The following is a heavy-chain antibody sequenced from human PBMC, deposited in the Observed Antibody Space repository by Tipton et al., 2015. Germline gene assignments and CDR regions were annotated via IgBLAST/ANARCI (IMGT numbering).Heavy chain of an antibody. Sequence: TLSLTCTVSGDSISPYYWGWIRQPPGEGLEWIGYIFYSESTNYNPSLKSRVTISVDTSKNQFSLRLSSVTAADTAVYYCARGVTLKFYFTSGSRSTSYFDYWGQGTLVTVSS. D-gene: IGHD3-10*01. CDR2: IFYSEST. V-gene: IGHV4-59*01. CDR3: ARGVTLKFYFTSGSRSTSYFDY. J-gene: IGHJ4*02. CDR1: GDSISPYY.